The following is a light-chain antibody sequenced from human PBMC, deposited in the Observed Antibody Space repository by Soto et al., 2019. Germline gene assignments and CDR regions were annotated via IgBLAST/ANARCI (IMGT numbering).Light chain of an antibody. CDR3: QQYNSVWT. CDR2: DAS. J-gene: IGKJ1*01. CDR1: QSISSW. Sequence: DIQMTQSPSTLSASVGARVTITCRASQSISSWLAWYQQKPGKAPRLLIYDASYLERGVPSRFSGSGSGTEFTLTISDLQPDDLATYYCQQYNSVWTFGQGTKVEI. V-gene: IGKV1-5*01.